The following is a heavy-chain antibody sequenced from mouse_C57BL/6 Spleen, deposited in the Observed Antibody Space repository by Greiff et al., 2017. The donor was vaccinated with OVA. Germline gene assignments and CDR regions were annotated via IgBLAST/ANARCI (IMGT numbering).Heavy chain of an antibody. CDR2: IYPGNSDT. D-gene: IGHD1-1*01. V-gene: IGHV1-5*01. CDR3: TYYGSGQFAY. CDR1: GYTFTSYW. J-gene: IGHJ3*01. Sequence: EVKVVESGTVLARPGASVKMSCKTSGYTFTSYWMHWVKQRPGPGLEWIGAIYPGNSDTSYNQKVKGKAKLTAVTSASTAYMELSSLTNEDSAVYYCTYYGSGQFAYWGQGTLVTVSA.